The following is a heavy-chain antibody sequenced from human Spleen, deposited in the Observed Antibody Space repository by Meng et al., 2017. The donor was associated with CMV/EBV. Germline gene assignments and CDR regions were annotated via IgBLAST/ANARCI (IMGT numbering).Heavy chain of an antibody. CDR2: ISYDGSNK. V-gene: IGHV3-30*04. CDR3: AKVTTAQWLIVN. D-gene: IGHD6-19*01. CDR1: GFTFSSYA. Sequence: GGSLRLSCAASGFTFSSYAMHWVRQAPGKGLEWVAVISYDGSNKYYADSVKGRFTISRDNSKNTLYLQMNSLRAEDTAIYYCAKVTTAQWLIVNWGQGTLVTVSS. J-gene: IGHJ4*02.